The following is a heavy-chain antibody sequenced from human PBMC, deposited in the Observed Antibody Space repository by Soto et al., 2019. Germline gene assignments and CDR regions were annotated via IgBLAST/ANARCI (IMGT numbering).Heavy chain of an antibody. CDR2: ITYSGGAV. V-gene: IGHV3-11*01. Sequence: GGSLRLSCAASGFTFSDCSMSWIRQAPGKGLEWISYITYSGGAVYYADSVKGRFTISRDNSKNTLYLQMNSLRAEDTAVYYCAKDFETVTTDYYMDVWGKGTTVTVSS. CDR3: AKDFETVTTDYYMDV. CDR1: GFTFSDCS. D-gene: IGHD4-17*01. J-gene: IGHJ6*03.